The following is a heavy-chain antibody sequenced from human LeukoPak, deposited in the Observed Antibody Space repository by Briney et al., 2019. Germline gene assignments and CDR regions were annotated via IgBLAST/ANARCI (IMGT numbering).Heavy chain of an antibody. D-gene: IGHD2-2*01. CDR2: ISSSSSYI. CDR3: ARYVLVPDTAFDP. CDR1: GFTFSSYS. V-gene: IGHV3-21*01. J-gene: IGHJ5*02. Sequence: GGSLRLSCAASGFTFSSYSMNWVRQAPGRGLEWVSSISSSSSYIYYADSVKGRFTISRDNAKNSLYLQMNSLRAEDTAVYYCARYVLVPDTAFDPWGQGTLVTVSS.